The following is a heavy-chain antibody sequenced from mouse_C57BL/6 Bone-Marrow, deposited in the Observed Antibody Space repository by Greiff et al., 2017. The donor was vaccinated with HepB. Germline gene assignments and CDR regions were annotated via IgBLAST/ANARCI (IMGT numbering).Heavy chain of an antibody. Sequence: EVKLMESGAELVRPGASVKLSCTASGFNIKDDYMHWVKQRPEQGLEWIGWIDPENGDTEYASKFQGKATITADTSSNTAYLQLSSLTSEDTAVYYCTNWAWFAYWGQGTLVTVSA. J-gene: IGHJ3*01. D-gene: IGHD4-1*01. CDR2: IDPENGDT. CDR3: TNWAWFAY. V-gene: IGHV14-4*01. CDR1: GFNIKDDY.